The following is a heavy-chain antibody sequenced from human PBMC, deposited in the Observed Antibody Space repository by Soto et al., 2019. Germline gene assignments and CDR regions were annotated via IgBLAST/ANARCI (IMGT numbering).Heavy chain of an antibody. V-gene: IGHV1-69*13. J-gene: IGHJ3*02. CDR3: AREGNPESHPGAFDI. D-gene: IGHD4-4*01. Sequence: SVKVSCKASGGTFSSYAISWVRQAPGQGLEWMGGIIPIFGTANYAQKFQGRVTITADESTSTAYMELSGLRSEDTAVYYCAREGNPESHPGAFDIWGQGTMVTVSS. CDR1: GGTFSSYA. CDR2: IIPIFGTA.